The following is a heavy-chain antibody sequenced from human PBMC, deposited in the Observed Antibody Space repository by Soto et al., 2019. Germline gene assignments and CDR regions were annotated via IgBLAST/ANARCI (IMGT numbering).Heavy chain of an antibody. D-gene: IGHD3-22*01. CDR2: IKSKTDGGTT. Sequence: GGSLRLSCAASGFTFSSYAMSWVRQAPGKGLEWVGRIKSKTDGGTTDYAEPVKGRFTISRDDSKNKLYLQMNSLKTEDTAVYYCTTARYYYDRRGGGYWGQGTLVTVSS. V-gene: IGHV3-15*01. CDR3: TTARYYYDRRGGGY. CDR1: GFTFSSYA. J-gene: IGHJ4*02.